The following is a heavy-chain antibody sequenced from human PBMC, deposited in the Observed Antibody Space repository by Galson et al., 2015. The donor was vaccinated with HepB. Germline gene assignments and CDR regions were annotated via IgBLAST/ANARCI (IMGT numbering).Heavy chain of an antibody. V-gene: IGHV3-30*18. J-gene: IGHJ4*02. D-gene: IGHD5-24*01. Sequence: SLRLSCAASGFTLGSYGMHWVRQAPGKGLEWVAVISYDGSKTYYADSLKGRFTISRDNSKNTLYLQMNSLTAEDTAVYYCAKDPGDGYNYVDHWGQGTLVIVSS. CDR2: ISYDGSKT. CDR3: AKDPGDGYNYVDH. CDR1: GFTLGSYG.